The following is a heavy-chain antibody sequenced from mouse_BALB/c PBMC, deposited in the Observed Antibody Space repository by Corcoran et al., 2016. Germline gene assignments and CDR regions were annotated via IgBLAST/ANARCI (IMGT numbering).Heavy chain of an antibody. CDR2: ILPGSGST. J-gene: IGHJ3*01. V-gene: IGHV1-9*01. CDR3: ARHYYGSSLFAY. Sequence: QVQLQQSGAELMKPGASVKISCKATGYTFSSYWIEWVKQRPGHGLEWIGEILPGSGSTNYNEKFKGKATFTADTSSNTAYMQLSSLTSEDSAVYDCARHYYGSSLFAYWGQGTLVTVSA. D-gene: IGHD1-1*01. CDR1: GYTFSSYW.